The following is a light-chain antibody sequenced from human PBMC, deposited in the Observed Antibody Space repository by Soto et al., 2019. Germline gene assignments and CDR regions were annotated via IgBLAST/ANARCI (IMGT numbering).Light chain of an antibody. CDR3: QSYDSSNSWV. V-gene: IGLV6-57*04. J-gene: IGLJ3*02. CDR1: SGSIASNY. Sequence: MTQPPSVSAAPGQKVTISCTRSSGSIASNYVQWYQQRPGSAPTTVIYEDNQRPSGVPDRFSGSIDSSSNSASLTISGLKTEDEADYYCQSYDSSNSWVFGGGTKLTVL. CDR2: EDN.